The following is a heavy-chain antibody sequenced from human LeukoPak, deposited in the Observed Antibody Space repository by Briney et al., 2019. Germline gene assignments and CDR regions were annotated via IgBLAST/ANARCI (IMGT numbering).Heavy chain of an antibody. J-gene: IGHJ5*02. CDR2: IYYSGST. D-gene: IGHD6-13*01. Sequence: SETLSLTCTVSGGSISSSSYYWGWIRQPPGKGLEWIGSIYYSGSTYYNPPLKSRVTISVDTSKNQFSLKLSSVTAADTAVYYCAREVRYSSSWYRRQRFDPWGQGTLVTVSS. V-gene: IGHV4-39*07. CDR3: AREVRYSSSWYRRQRFDP. CDR1: GGSISSSSYY.